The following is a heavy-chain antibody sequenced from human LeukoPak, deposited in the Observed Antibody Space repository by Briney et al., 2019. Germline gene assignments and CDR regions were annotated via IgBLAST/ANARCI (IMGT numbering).Heavy chain of an antibody. CDR1: GFTFSSYA. J-gene: IGHJ6*02. V-gene: IGHV3-23*01. D-gene: IGHD2-2*01. CDR3: AKDQGYCSSTSCYVGYYYYGMDV. CDR2: ISGSGGST. Sequence: PGGSLRLSCAASGFTFSSYAMSWVRQAPGKGLEWVSAISGSGGSTYYADSVKGRFTISRDNSKNTLYLQMNSQRAEDTAVYYCAKDQGYCSSTSCYVGYYYYGMDVWGQGTTVTVSS.